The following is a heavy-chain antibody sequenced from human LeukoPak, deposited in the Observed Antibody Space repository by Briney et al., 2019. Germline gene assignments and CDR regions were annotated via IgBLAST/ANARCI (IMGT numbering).Heavy chain of an antibody. Sequence: GGSLRLSCAASGFTFSSYSMNWVRQAPGKGLEWVSSISSSSSYIYYADSVKGRFTIPRDNAKNSLYLQMNSLRAEDTAVYYCARDSGLVTAAAGLDYWGQGTLVTVSS. V-gene: IGHV3-21*01. CDR3: ARDSGLVTAAAGLDY. D-gene: IGHD6-13*01. CDR1: GFTFSSYS. J-gene: IGHJ4*02. CDR2: ISSSSSYI.